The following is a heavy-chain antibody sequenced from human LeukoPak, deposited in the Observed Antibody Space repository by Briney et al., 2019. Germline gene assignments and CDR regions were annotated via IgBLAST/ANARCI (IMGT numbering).Heavy chain of an antibody. CDR1: GFTFSNYA. V-gene: IGHV3-33*08. J-gene: IGHJ5*02. CDR2: IWYDGSNK. Sequence: GGSLRLSCAASGFTFSNYAVSWVRQAPGKGLEWVAFIWYDGSNKYYADSVKGRFTISRDNSKNTLYLQMNSLRVEDTAVYYCARDGTVTAGPFDPWGRGTLVTVSS. CDR3: ARDGTVTAGPFDP. D-gene: IGHD4-11*01.